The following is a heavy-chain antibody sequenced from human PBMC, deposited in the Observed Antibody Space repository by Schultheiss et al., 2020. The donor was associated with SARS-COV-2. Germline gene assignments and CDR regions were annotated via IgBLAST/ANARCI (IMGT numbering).Heavy chain of an antibody. Sequence: SETLSLTCAVSSGSISSSDWWSWVRQPPGTGLEWIGEISLSGSTNYNPSLKSRVTISVDKSKNQFSLKLSSVTAADTAVYYCARARDYDILSGRYYYYYYGMDVWGQGTTVTVSS. CDR1: SGSISSSDW. CDR3: ARARDYDILSGRYYYYYYGMDV. D-gene: IGHD3-9*01. CDR2: ISLSGST. V-gene: IGHV4-4*02. J-gene: IGHJ6*02.